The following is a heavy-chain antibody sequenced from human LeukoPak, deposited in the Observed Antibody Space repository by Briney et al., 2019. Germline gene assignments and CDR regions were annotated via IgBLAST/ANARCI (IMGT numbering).Heavy chain of an antibody. V-gene: IGHV3-48*01. J-gene: IGHJ5*02. CDR1: GFTFTSYW. CDR3: ARDAGNSGYGCDL. CDR2: IRSSSET. D-gene: IGHD5-12*01. Sequence: PGGSLRLSCAVSGFTFTSYWMSWVRQAPGKGLEWVSHIRSSSETFYADSVKGRFTISRDNARNSLYLQMNNLRGEDTAIYYCARDAGNSGYGCDLWGQGTLVTASS.